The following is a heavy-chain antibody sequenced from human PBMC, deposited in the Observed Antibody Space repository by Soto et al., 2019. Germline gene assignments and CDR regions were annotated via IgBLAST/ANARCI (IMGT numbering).Heavy chain of an antibody. V-gene: IGHV1-18*01. CDR2: ISAYNGNT. J-gene: IGHJ3*02. Sequence: GASVKVSCKASGYTFTSYGISWVRQAPGQGLEWMGWISAYNGNTNYAQKLQGRVTMTTDTSTSTAYMELRSLRSDDTAVYYCARDPRVGYSGSLDAFDIWGQGTMVTVSS. D-gene: IGHD1-26*01. CDR3: ARDPRVGYSGSLDAFDI. CDR1: GYTFTSYG.